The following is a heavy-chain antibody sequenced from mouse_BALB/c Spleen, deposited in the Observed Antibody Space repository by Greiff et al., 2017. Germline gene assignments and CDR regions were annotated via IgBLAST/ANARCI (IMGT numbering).Heavy chain of an antibody. CDR2: INPSNGRT. V-gene: IGHV1S81*02. CDR1: GYTFTSYW. D-gene: IGHD2-3*01. CDR3: ARGDDGYCLAMDY. J-gene: IGHJ4*01. Sequence: QVQLQQPGAELVKPGASVKLSCKASGYTFTSYWMHWVKQRPGQGLEWIGEINPSNGRTNYNEKFKSKATLTVDKSSSTAYMQLSSLTSEDSAVYYCARGDDGYCLAMDYWGQGTSVTVSA.